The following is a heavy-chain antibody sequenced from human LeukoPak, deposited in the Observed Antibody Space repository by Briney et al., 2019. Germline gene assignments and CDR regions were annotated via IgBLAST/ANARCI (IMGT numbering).Heavy chain of an antibody. CDR2: INHSGST. Sequence: PSETLSLTCAVYGGSFSGYYWSWIRQPPGKGLEWIGEINHSGSTNYNPSLTSRVTISVDTSKNQFSLKLSSVTAADTAVYYCARGRQQWLVWGASPGTLFDPWGQGTLVTVSS. J-gene: IGHJ5*02. CDR3: ARGRQQWLVWGASPGTLFDP. V-gene: IGHV4-34*01. D-gene: IGHD6-19*01. CDR1: GGSFSGYY.